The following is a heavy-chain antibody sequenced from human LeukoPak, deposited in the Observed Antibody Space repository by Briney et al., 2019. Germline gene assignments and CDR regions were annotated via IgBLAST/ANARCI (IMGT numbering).Heavy chain of an antibody. D-gene: IGHD6-13*01. V-gene: IGHV3-23*01. CDR3: AKDRAAAPSYYFDY. CDR2: ISGSGGNT. Sequence: GGTLRLSCAASGFTFSSYGMSWVRQAPGKGLEWVSAISGSGGNTYYADSATGRFIISRDNSKNTLYLQMNSLRAEDTAVYYCAKDRAAAPSYYFDYWGQGSLVTVSS. CDR1: GFTFSSYG. J-gene: IGHJ4*02.